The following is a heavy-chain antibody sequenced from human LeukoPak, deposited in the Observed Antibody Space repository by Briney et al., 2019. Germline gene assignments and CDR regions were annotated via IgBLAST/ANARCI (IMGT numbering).Heavy chain of an antibody. D-gene: IGHD5-12*01. Sequence: SETLSLTCTVSGSSITSFYWSWIRQPPGKGLEWIGYIFYGGRTNYNPSLKSRVTISVDTSKNQLSLKLTSVTAADTAVYYCARDGWLRSHRLGFDYWGQGTLVTVSS. V-gene: IGHV4-59*01. CDR1: GSSITSFY. CDR2: IFYGGRT. CDR3: ARDGWLRSHRLGFDY. J-gene: IGHJ4*02.